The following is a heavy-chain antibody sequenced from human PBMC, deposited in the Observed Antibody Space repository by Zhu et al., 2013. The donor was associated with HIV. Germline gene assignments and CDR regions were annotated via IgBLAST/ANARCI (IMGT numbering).Heavy chain of an antibody. CDR1: GFRLSDYY. Sequence: QVQLVQSGAEVKKPGASVKVSCKASGFRLSDYYMHWLRQAPGQGLEWMGWIHPNKGATYYAEKFQGRVTMTGDTSIGTDYMELTRLNSDDTAVYYCARDMAGSAGRVFDYWGQGTLVTVSS. V-gene: IGHV1-2*02. D-gene: IGHD1-1*01. J-gene: IGHJ4*02. CDR2: IHPNKGAT. CDR3: ARDMAGSAGRVFDY.